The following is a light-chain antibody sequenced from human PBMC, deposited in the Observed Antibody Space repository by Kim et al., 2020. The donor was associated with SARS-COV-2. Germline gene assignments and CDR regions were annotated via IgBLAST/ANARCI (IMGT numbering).Light chain of an antibody. J-gene: IGLJ2*01. V-gene: IGLV2-11*01. CDR3: CSYAGSYTV. CDR1: SSDVGGYNY. CDR2: DVS. Sequence: LTQPRSVSGSPGQSVTISCTGTSSDVGGYNYVSWYQQHPGKAPKLMIYDVSKRPSGVPDRFSGSKSGNTASLTISGLQAEDEADYYCCSYAGSYTVFGGGTQLTVL.